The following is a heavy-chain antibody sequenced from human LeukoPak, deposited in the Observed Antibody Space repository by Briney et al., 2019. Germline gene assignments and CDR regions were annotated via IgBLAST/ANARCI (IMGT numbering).Heavy chain of an antibody. Sequence: GASVSVSCKASGYPFKTYYMHWVRQAPGQGLEWLGWINPNSGYTKYAQKFKGRVTMTSDTSTGTAYMALTRLTSEDTAVYYCARDFWNGQTPGDSWGQGTLLIVSS. CDR1: GYPFKTYY. V-gene: IGHV1-2*02. J-gene: IGHJ4*02. CDR3: ARDFWNGQTPGDS. CDR2: INPNSGYT. D-gene: IGHD3-3*01.